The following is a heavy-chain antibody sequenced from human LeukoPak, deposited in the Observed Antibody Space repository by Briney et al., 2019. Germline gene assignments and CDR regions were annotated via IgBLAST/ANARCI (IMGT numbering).Heavy chain of an antibody. Sequence: PSETLSLTCSVSGGSMSGYYWSWIRQFAGRGLEWIGRIYSSESINYSPSLKSRGTMSVDTSKNRFYLKLTSVTAADTALYYCARDRSAAYYRDYFDYWGQGVLVTVSS. V-gene: IGHV4-4*07. CDR1: GGSMSGYY. J-gene: IGHJ4*02. CDR2: IYSSESI. CDR3: ARDRSAAYYRDYFDY. D-gene: IGHD3-22*01.